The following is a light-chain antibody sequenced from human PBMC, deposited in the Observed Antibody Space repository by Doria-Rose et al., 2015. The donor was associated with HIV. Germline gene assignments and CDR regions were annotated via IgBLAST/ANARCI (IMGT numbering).Light chain of an antibody. Sequence: TQSPSFLSASVGVRVTITCRASQGISRYLAWYQQKPGKAPTLLIFGASAVQSGVTSRFSGSGSGTEFTLTISSLQPEDFATYYCQQFDSFPRAFGQGTKVELK. V-gene: IGKV1-9*01. CDR3: QQFDSFPRA. CDR1: QGISRY. CDR2: GAS. J-gene: IGKJ1*01.